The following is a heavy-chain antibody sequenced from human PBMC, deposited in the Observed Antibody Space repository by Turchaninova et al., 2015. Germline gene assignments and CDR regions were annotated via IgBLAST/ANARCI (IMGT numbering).Heavy chain of an antibody. CDR2: IYWDDDK. J-gene: IGHJ6*03. Sequence: QITLEESGPALVKPTQVLALAGTFSGFSFPRSGVGVGWIRQPPGKAPDWPALIYWDDDKRYSPSRKTRLTITKDTSINQVVLTMTDMDSVDTATYYCVQVVGSGDTGLRTTYHSYFMDVWGKGTTVTVSS. CDR1: GFSFPRSGVG. V-gene: IGHV2-5*02. CDR3: VQVVGSGDTGLRTTYHSYFMDV. D-gene: IGHD1-14*01.